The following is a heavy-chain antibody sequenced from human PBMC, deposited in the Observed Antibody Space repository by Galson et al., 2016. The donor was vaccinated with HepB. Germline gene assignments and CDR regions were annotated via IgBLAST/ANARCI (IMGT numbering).Heavy chain of an antibody. V-gene: IGHV3-64D*06. CDR3: AKDRDSSDGYTALDY. Sequence: SLRLSCAASGFTFSNYAMHRVRQAPGKRLEYISAITNNGGDTYFADSVKGRFTISRDNSKNTLYLQMSSLRAEDTAIYYCAKDRDSSDGYTALDYWGQGTLVTVSS. D-gene: IGHD5-24*01. CDR2: ITNNGGDT. CDR1: GFTFSNYA. J-gene: IGHJ4*02.